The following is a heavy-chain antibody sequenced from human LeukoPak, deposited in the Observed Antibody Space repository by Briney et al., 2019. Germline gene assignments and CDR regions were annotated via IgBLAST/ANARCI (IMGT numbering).Heavy chain of an antibody. Sequence: GGSLRLSCAASGFTFSNSRYWMSWVRQAPGKGLEWVSAISGSGGSTYYADSVKGRFTISRDNSKNTLYLQMNSLRAEDTAVYYCAKESAVAGYYFDYWGQGTLVTVSS. J-gene: IGHJ4*02. CDR3: AKESAVAGYYFDY. D-gene: IGHD6-19*01. V-gene: IGHV3-23*01. CDR1: GFTFSNSRYW. CDR2: ISGSGGST.